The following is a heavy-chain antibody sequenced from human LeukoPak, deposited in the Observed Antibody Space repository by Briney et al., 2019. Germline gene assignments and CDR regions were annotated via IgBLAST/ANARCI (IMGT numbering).Heavy chain of an antibody. J-gene: IGHJ4*02. V-gene: IGHV3-23*01. CDR2: VSISGGTT. CDR3: AKSPSWGPAAAGMRLDY. Sequence: GSLRLSCAASGFTFSSYAMSWVRQAPGKGLEWVSIVSISGGTTYFADSVKGRFTISRDNSENTLYLQMNSLRAEDTAVYYCAKSPSWGPAAAGMRLDYWGQGTLVTVSS. D-gene: IGHD6-13*01. CDR1: GFTFSSYA.